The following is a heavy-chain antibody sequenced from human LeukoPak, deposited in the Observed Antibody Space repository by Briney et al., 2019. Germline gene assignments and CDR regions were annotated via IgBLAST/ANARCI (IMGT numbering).Heavy chain of an antibody. CDR3: ARSLAGQRVSSFDF. CDR2: INTYTGNP. Sequence: ASVKVSCKASGYIFTPYAINWVRQAPGQGLEWLGWINTYTGNPTYAQDFAGRFVFSLDTSVTTTYLQINSLEAEDTAIYYCARSLAGQRVSSFDFWGQGTLVTVSS. CDR1: GYIFTPYA. J-gene: IGHJ4*02. D-gene: IGHD5/OR15-5a*01. V-gene: IGHV7-4-1*02.